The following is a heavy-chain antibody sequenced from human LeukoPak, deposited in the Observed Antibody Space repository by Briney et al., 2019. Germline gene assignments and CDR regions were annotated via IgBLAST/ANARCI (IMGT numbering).Heavy chain of an antibody. CDR1: GFTFSSYA. Sequence: PGGSLRLSCAASGFTFSSYAMRWVRQAPGKGLEWVAVISYDGSNKYYADSVKGRFTISRDNSKNTLYLQMNSLRAEDTAVYYCAREGTTVPHDYWGQGTLVTVSS. J-gene: IGHJ4*02. CDR3: AREGTTVPHDY. V-gene: IGHV3-30-3*01. CDR2: ISYDGSNK. D-gene: IGHD4-11*01.